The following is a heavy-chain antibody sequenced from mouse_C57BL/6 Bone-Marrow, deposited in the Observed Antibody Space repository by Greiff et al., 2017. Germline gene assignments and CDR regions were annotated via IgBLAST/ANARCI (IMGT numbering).Heavy chain of an antibody. V-gene: IGHV1-55*01. CDR2: IYPGSGST. J-gene: IGHJ4*01. Sequence: VQLQQPGAELVKPGASVKMSCKASGYTFTSYWITWVKPRPGQGLEWIGDIYPGSGSTNYNEKFKSKATLTVDTSSSTAYMQLSSLTSEDSAVYYCARCRLLIEAMDYWGQGTSVTVSA. D-gene: IGHD6-1*01. CDR1: GYTFTSYW. CDR3: ARCRLLIEAMDY.